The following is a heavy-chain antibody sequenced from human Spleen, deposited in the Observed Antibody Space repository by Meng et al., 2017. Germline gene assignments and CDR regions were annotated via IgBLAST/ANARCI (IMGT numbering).Heavy chain of an antibody. V-gene: IGHV3-21*04. CDR3: GGYNRKYDYNYYGMDV. Sequence: GESLKISCAASGFTFSSYEMNWVRQAPGQGLEWVSCISSSSGDKYYADSVKGRFTISRDNVQNTLYLQMNSLRAEDTAVYYCGGYNRKYDYNYYGMDVWGQGTTVTVSS. J-gene: IGHJ6*02. CDR2: ISSSSGDK. D-gene: IGHD1-7*01. CDR1: GFTFSSYE.